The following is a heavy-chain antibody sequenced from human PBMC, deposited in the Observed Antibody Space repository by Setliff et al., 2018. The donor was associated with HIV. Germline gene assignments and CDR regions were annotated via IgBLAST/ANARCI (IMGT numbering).Heavy chain of an antibody. J-gene: IGHJ6*02. V-gene: IGHV3-9*01. CDR1: GFTFDDYA. CDR3: AKDSAVVAVAGTYYYYGMDV. CDR2: ISWNSGSI. D-gene: IGHD6-19*01. Sequence: HPGGSLRLSCAASGFTFDDYAMHWVRQAPGKGLEWVSGISWNSGSIGYADSVKGRFTISRDNAKNSLYLQMNSLRAEDTALYYCAKDSAVVAVAGTYYYYGMDVWGQGTTVTVSS.